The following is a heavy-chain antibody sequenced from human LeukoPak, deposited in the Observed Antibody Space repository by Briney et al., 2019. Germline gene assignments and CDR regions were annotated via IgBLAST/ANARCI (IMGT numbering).Heavy chain of an antibody. J-gene: IGHJ4*02. V-gene: IGHV1-24*01. D-gene: IGHD3-9*01. CDR1: GYTLTELS. CDR2: FDPEDGET. CDR3: ATPIYDILTGCHFHFDF. Sequence: AAVKLSCKVSGYTLTELSMHWVRQPPGKGLEWMGGFDPEDGETIYAQKDQGRVTMTEDTSTDTAYMELSSLRSEDTAVYYCATPIYDILTGCHFHFDFWGQGTLVPVSS.